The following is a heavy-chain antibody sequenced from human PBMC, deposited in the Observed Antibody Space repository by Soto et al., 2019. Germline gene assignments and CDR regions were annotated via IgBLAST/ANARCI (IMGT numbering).Heavy chain of an antibody. CDR2: VYYDGTT. CDR3: AYFDWLPY. D-gene: IGHD3-9*01. Sequence: SETLSLTCTVSGGSISSSSYYWGWIRQPPGKGLEWIGSVYYDGTTYYNPSLRSRVTISVDTSKNQFSLKMSSVTAADTAAYYCAYFDWLPYWGQGTLVTVSS. J-gene: IGHJ4*02. V-gene: IGHV4-39*01. CDR1: GGSISSSSYY.